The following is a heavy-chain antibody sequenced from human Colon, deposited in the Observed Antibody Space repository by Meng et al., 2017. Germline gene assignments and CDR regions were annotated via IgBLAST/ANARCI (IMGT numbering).Heavy chain of an antibody. CDR1: GYTLY. V-gene: IGHV1-2*06. Sequence: QVLLVQSGAEVKKPGASVTVSCKASGYTLYIHWVRLRPGEGLEWMGRINPRTGDTKSAQSFQGRVTMTRDTSTTTFSMDLRSLTTDDSAIYFCARESADGGSFDLWGQGTLVTVSS. D-gene: IGHD2-15*01. J-gene: IGHJ4*02. CDR2: INPRTGDT. CDR3: ARESADGGSFDL.